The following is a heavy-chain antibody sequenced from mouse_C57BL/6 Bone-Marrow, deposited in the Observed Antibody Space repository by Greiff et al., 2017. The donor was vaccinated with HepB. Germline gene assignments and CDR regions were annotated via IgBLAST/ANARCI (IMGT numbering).Heavy chain of an antibody. CDR3: APITTVGRAWFAY. V-gene: IGHV1-50*01. J-gene: IGHJ3*01. D-gene: IGHD1-1*01. CDR2: IDPSDSYT. Sequence: QVQLQQPGAELVKPGASVKLSCKASGYTFTSYWMQWVKQRPGQGLEWIGEIDPSDSYTNYNQKFKGQATLTVDTSSSTAYMQLSSLTSEDSAVYYCAPITTVGRAWFAYWGQGTLVTVSA. CDR1: GYTFTSYW.